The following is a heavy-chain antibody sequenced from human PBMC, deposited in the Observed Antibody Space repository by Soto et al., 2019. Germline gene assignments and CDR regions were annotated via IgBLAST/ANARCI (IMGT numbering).Heavy chain of an antibody. CDR2: IHDSGTT. Sequence: SETLSLTCTVSGGSIRSRSYYWGWVRQPPGKGLEWIGSIHDSGTTFYNPSLKSRVTISVDTSKNHFSLKLSSVTAADTAVYYCARRITIFGVVIIWNWFDPWGQGTLVTVSS. D-gene: IGHD3-3*01. CDR1: GGSIRSRSYY. J-gene: IGHJ5*02. V-gene: IGHV4-39*01. CDR3: ARRITIFGVVIIWNWFDP.